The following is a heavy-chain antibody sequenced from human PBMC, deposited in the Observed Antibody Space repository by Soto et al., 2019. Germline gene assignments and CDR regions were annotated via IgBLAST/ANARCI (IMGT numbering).Heavy chain of an antibody. J-gene: IGHJ2*01. V-gene: IGHV1-69*12. Sequence: QVQLVQSGTEVKKPGSSVKVSCKASGGTFSRYAISWVRQAPGQGLEWMGGIIPIFATPNYAQTFQGRVTITADESTSTAYLELRSLRSEDTAVYYCAQTLGLAVSGPGRFDLWGRGTLVTVTS. CDR1: GGTFSRYA. CDR3: AQTLGLAVSGPGRFDL. CDR2: IIPIFATP. D-gene: IGHD6-19*01.